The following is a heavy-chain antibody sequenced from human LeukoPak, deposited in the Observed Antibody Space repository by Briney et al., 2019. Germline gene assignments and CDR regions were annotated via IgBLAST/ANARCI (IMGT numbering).Heavy chain of an antibody. Sequence: NPGGSLRLSCAASGFTFSNAWMSWVRQTPGKGLEWVGRIKSKTDGGTTDYAAPVKGRFTISRDDSKNTLYLQMNSLKTGDTAVYYCTTWIGEFDAFDIWGQGTMVTVSS. CDR2: IKSKTDGGTT. CDR1: GFTFSNAW. V-gene: IGHV3-15*01. CDR3: TTWIGEFDAFDI. D-gene: IGHD3-10*01. J-gene: IGHJ3*02.